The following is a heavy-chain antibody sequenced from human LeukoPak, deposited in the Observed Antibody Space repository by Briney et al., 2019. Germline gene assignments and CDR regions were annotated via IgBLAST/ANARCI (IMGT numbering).Heavy chain of an antibody. Sequence: SGTLSLTCAVYGGSFSGYYWSWIRQPPGKGLEWIGEINRSGSTNYNPSLKSRVTISVDTSKNQFSLKLSSVTAADTAVYYCARGRGDYVLSLVNYYYMDVWGKGTTVTVSS. CDR1: GGSFSGYY. CDR2: INRSGST. D-gene: IGHD4-17*01. J-gene: IGHJ6*03. V-gene: IGHV4-34*01. CDR3: ARGRGDYVLSLVNYYYMDV.